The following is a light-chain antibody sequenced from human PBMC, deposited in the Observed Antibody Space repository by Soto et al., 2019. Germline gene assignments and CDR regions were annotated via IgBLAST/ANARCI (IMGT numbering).Light chain of an antibody. V-gene: IGKV1-39*01. J-gene: IGKJ4*01. CDR1: QSISTF. CDR2: ASS. CDR3: QQTYSNRLS. Sequence: DIKMNQSPSSLSASVGDRVTITCRASQSISTFVNWYQQKGGKAPKLLLHASSTLQSGVPSRFSGTGSGTDFTLTISDLQPEDCATYDCQQTYSNRLSFGGGTKVDIK.